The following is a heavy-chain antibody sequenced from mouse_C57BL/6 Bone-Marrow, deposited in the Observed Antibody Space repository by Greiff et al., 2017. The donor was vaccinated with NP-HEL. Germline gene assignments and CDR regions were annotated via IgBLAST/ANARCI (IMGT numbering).Heavy chain of an antibody. D-gene: IGHD1-1*01. V-gene: IGHV5-6*02. J-gene: IGHJ2*01. CDR3: ARRYYGDY. Sequence: EVKLQESGGDLVKPGGSLKLSCAASGFTFSSFGMSWVRQTPDKRLEWVATISSGGSYTYYPDSVKGRFTISRDNAKNTLYLQMSSLKSEDTAMYYCARRYYGDYWGQGTTLTVSS. CDR1: GFTFSSFG. CDR2: ISSGGSYT.